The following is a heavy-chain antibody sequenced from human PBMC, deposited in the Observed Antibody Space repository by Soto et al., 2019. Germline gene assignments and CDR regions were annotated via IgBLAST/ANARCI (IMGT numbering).Heavy chain of an antibody. CDR3: AKGGVSGSSWSSNDYYYGMDV. J-gene: IGHJ6*02. CDR1: GFTFSSYA. D-gene: IGHD6-13*01. V-gene: IGHV3-23*01. CDR2: ISGSGGST. Sequence: GGSLRLSCAASGFTFSSYAMSWVRQAPGKGLEWVSAISGSGGSTYYADSVKGRFTISRDNSKNTLYLQMNSLRAEDTAVYYCAKGGVSGSSWSSNDYYYGMDVWGQGTTVTVSS.